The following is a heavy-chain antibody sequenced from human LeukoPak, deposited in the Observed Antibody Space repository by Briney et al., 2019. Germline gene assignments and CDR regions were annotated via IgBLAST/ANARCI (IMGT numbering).Heavy chain of an antibody. CDR1: GFTFSSYA. V-gene: IGHV3-23*01. J-gene: IGHJ4*02. D-gene: IGHD1-26*01. Sequence: GGSLRLSCAASGFTFSSYAMSWVRQAPGKGLEWVSAISGSGGSTYYADSVKGRFTISRDNSKNTLYLQMNSLRAEDTAVYYCAKVARRWEPLRRAYYFDYWGQGTLVTVSS. CDR2: ISGSGGST. CDR3: AKVARRWEPLRRAYYFDY.